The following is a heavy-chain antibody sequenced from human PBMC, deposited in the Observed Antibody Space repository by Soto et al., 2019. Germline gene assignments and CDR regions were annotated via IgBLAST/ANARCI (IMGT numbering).Heavy chain of an antibody. J-gene: IGHJ5*02. D-gene: IGHD1-1*01. CDR2: ISSRGGST. Sequence: EVQLLESGGGSLRPGGSLRLSCVASGLTFSRYAMTWVRQAPGKGLEWVSAISSRGGSTYYADSVKGRFTISRDNSKDTLYLQMNSLSVDDTAVYYCGKGPPRTPTGHFDPWGQGTLVTVSS. V-gene: IGHV3-23*01. CDR1: GLTFSRYA. CDR3: GKGPPRTPTGHFDP.